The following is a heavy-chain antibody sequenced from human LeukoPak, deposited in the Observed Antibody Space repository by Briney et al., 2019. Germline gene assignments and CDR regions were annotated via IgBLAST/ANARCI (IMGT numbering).Heavy chain of an antibody. CDR2: TYYRSKRYN. CDR3: ARGTWQWLVRNNWFDP. Sequence: SQTLSLTCAISGDSVSSNSAAWNWIRQSPSRGLEWLGRTYYRSKRYNDYAVSVKSRITINPDTSKNQFSLQLNSVTPEDTAVYYCARGTWQWLVRNNWFDPWGQGTLVTVSS. D-gene: IGHD6-19*01. J-gene: IGHJ5*02. V-gene: IGHV6-1*01. CDR1: GDSVSSNSAA.